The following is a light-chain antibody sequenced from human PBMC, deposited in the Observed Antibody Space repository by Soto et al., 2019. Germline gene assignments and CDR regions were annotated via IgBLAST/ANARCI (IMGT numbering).Light chain of an antibody. Sequence: EIVMTQSPATLSVSPGERATLSCRASQSVSSSYLAWYQQKPGQAPRLLIYGASSRATGIPDRFSGSGSGTDFTLTISSLQSEDFAVYYCQEYSKWPSRTFGPGTKVDIK. CDR1: QSVSSSY. J-gene: IGKJ1*01. V-gene: IGKV3D-15*01. CDR2: GAS. CDR3: QEYSKWPSRT.